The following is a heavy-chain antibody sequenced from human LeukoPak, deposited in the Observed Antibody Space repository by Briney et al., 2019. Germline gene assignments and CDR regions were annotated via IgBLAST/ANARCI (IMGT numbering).Heavy chain of an antibody. V-gene: IGHV4-34*01. CDR3: ARSYDSSGYGINWFDP. Sequence: PSETLSLTCAVYGGSFSGYYWSWIRQPPGKGLEWIGEINHSGSTNYNPSLKSRVTISVDTSKNQFSLKLSSVTAADTAVYYCARSYDSSGYGINWFDPWGQGTLVTVSS. J-gene: IGHJ5*02. D-gene: IGHD3-22*01. CDR1: GGSFSGYY. CDR2: INHSGST.